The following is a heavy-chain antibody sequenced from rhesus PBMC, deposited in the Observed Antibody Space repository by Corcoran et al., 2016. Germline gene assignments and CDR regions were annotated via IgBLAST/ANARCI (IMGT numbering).Heavy chain of an antibody. J-gene: IGHJ4*01. Sequence: QVQLQESGPGLVKPSETLSLTCAVSGGSVSSSNWWSWIRQPPGKGLEWIGYISGSSGSTYYNPSPKGRVTISTDTSKNQFSLKLSSVTAADTAVYYCARVKGNYDPWGQGVLVTVSS. CDR2: ISGSSGST. D-gene: IGHD4-17*01. V-gene: IGHV4-65*01. CDR3: ARVKGNYDP. CDR1: GGSVSSSNW.